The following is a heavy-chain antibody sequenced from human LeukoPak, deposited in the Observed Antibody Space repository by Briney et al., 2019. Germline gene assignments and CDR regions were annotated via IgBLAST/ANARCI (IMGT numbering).Heavy chain of an antibody. CDR2: IYYSGST. CDR3: ALSTVAGTIDY. J-gene: IGHJ4*02. Sequence: PSETLSLTCTVSGGSISSSSYYWGWIRQPPGKGLEWIGSIYYSGSTYYNPSLKSRVTISVDTSKNQFSLKLSSETAADTAVYYCALSTVAGTIDYWGQGTLVTVSS. V-gene: IGHV4-39*01. D-gene: IGHD6-19*01. CDR1: GGSISSSSYY.